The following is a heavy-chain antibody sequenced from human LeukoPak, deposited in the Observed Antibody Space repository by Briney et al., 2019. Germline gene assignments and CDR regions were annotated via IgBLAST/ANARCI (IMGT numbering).Heavy chain of an antibody. J-gene: IGHJ4*02. CDR2: IHTSGTT. D-gene: IGHD6-19*01. V-gene: IGHV4-61*02. CDR3: ATEQVSGSAWGFDY. Sequence: ASETLSLTCTVSGGFISSSSYYWSWIRKPPGKGLDWLGRIHTSGTTTYSPSFQSRITMSIDTSKKQISLRLSSVTAADTAVYYCATEQVSGSAWGFDYWGQGSLVTVSS. CDR1: GGFISSSSYY.